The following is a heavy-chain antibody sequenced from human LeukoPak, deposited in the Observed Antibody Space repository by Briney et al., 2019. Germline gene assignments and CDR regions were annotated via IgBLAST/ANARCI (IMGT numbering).Heavy chain of an antibody. D-gene: IGHD1-7*01. CDR1: GFTFSSYS. V-gene: IGHV3-21*01. CDR3: ARALGWGNYDAFDI. Sequence: GGSLRLSCAASGFTFSSYSMYWVRQAPGKGLEWVSSISSSSSYIYYADSVKGRFTISRDNAKNSLYLQMNSLRAEDTAVYYCARALGWGNYDAFDIWGQGTMVTVSS. CDR2: ISSSSSYI. J-gene: IGHJ3*02.